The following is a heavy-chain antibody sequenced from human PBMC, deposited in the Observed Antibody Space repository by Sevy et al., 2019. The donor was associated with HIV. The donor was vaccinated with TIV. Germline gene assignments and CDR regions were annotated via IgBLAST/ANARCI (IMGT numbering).Heavy chain of an antibody. Sequence: GGSLRLSCAASGFTFSAYSMNWVRQAPGKGLEWVSYISSSSGNIDYADSVKGQFTISRDNAKSSLYLQMNGLRAEDTAVYYCARAGGDCYSKNECWFVSWGQGTLVTVSS. D-gene: IGHD2-21*01. CDR3: ARAGGDCYSKNECWFVS. CDR2: ISSSSGNI. CDR1: GFTFSAYS. V-gene: IGHV3-48*01. J-gene: IGHJ5*01.